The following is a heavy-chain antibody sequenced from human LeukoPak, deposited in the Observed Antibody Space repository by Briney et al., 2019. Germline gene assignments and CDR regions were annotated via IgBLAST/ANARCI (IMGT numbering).Heavy chain of an antibody. Sequence: GGSLRLSCAASGFTFSSYAMSWVRQAPGKGLEWVSAISGSGGSTYYADFVKGRFTISRDNSKNTLYLQMNSLRAEDTAVYYCAKGGFSKGRITMIVVPTYYYYGMDVWGQGTTVTVSS. CDR1: GFTFSSYA. J-gene: IGHJ6*02. D-gene: IGHD3-22*01. CDR2: ISGSGGST. V-gene: IGHV3-23*01. CDR3: AKGGFSKGRITMIVVPTYYYYGMDV.